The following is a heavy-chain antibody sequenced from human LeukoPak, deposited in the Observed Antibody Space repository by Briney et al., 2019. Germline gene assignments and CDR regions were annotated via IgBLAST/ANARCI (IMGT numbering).Heavy chain of an antibody. CDR3: ARDQAAGFYYYYYMDV. D-gene: IGHD6-13*01. V-gene: IGHV1-2*02. J-gene: IGHJ6*03. CDR2: INPNSGGT. CDR1: GYTFTGYY. Sequence: GASVKVSCKASGYTFTGYYMHWVRQAPGQGLEWMGWINPNSGGTNYAQKFQGRVTMTRDTSISTAYMELSRLRSDDTAVYYCARDQAAGFYYYYYMDVWGKGTTVTVSS.